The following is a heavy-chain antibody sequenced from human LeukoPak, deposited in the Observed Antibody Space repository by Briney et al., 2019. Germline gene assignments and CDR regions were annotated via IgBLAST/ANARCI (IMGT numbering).Heavy chain of an antibody. CDR1: GYSISSGYY. V-gene: IGHV4-38-2*02. CDR2: IYHSGST. J-gene: IGHJ3*02. D-gene: IGHD1-26*01. Sequence: PSETLSLTCIVSGYSISSGYYWGWIRQPPGKGLEWIGSIYHSGSTYYNPSLKSRVTISVDTSKNQFSLKLSSVTAADTAVYYCARDREIEGALYAFDIWGQGTMVTVSS. CDR3: ARDREIEGALYAFDI.